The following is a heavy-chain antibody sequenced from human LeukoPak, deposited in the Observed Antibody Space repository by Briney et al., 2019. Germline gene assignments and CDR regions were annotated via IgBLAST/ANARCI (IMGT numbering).Heavy chain of an antibody. CDR2: VSAYNGNT. D-gene: IGHD3-22*01. CDR3: TRDRGSSGYCDY. J-gene: IGHJ4*02. CDR1: GYTLTSYG. Sequence: EASVKVSCKASGYTLTSYGISWVRQAPGQGLEWMGWVSAYNGNTNYAQKLQGRVTMTTDTSTSTAYMELRSLRSDDTAVYYCTRDRGSSGYCDYWGQGTLVTVSS. V-gene: IGHV1-18*01.